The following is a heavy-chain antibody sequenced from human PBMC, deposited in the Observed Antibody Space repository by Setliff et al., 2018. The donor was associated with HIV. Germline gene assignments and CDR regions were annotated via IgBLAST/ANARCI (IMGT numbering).Heavy chain of an antibody. D-gene: IGHD2-2*01. Sequence: ASVKVSCKASGYTFTRYGINWVRQAPGQGLEWMGWISVHNGNTNYAQKFQGRVTMTRDTSTSTAYMELRSLRSDDTALYYCARKPTGSPSDYWGQGTLVTVSS. CDR2: ISVHNGNT. CDR3: ARKPTGSPSDY. J-gene: IGHJ4*02. CDR1: GYTFTRYG. V-gene: IGHV1-18*01.